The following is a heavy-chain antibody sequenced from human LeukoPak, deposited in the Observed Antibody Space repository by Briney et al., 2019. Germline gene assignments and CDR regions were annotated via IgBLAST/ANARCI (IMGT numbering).Heavy chain of an antibody. D-gene: IGHD6-13*01. CDR1: VGSISSGDYY. Sequence: SQTLSLTCTVSVGSISSGDYYWSWIRQPPGKGLEWIGYIYYSGSTYYNPSLKTRVTISVDTSKNQFSLKLSSVTAADTAVYYCARSPRIIAAARRSHAFDIWGQGTMVTVSS. V-gene: IGHV4-30-4*01. CDR3: ARSPRIIAAARRSHAFDI. CDR2: IYYSGST. J-gene: IGHJ3*02.